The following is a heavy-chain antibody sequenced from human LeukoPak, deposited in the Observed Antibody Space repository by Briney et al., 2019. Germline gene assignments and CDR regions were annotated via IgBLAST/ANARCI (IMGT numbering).Heavy chain of an antibody. Sequence: PSETLSLTCAVSGGSISSSNWWSWVRQPPGKGLEWIGEIYHSGSTNYNPSLKSRVTISVDKSKNQFSLKLSSVTAADTAVYYCARGGRDIVVVPAAITYYYYYYMDVWGKGTTVTVSS. J-gene: IGHJ6*03. V-gene: IGHV4-4*02. CDR1: GGSISSSNW. D-gene: IGHD2-2*01. CDR2: IYHSGST. CDR3: ARGGRDIVVVPAAITYYYYYYMDV.